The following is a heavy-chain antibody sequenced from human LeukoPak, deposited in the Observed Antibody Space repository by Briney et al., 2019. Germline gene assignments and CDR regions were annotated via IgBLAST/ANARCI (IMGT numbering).Heavy chain of an antibody. Sequence: QPGRSLRLSCAASGLSFTTSSMNWIRQAPGKGLEWVSYISSSGSTIYYADSVKGRFTISRDNAKNSLYLQMNSLRAEDTAVYYCARDRGVYYDSSGYSWRHAFDIWGQGTMVTVSS. D-gene: IGHD3-22*01. J-gene: IGHJ3*02. CDR3: ARDRGVYYDSSGYSWRHAFDI. CDR2: ISSSGSTI. CDR1: GLSFTTSS. V-gene: IGHV3-48*04.